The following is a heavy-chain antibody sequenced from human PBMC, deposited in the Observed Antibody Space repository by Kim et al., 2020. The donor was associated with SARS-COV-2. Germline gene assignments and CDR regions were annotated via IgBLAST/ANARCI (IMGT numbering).Heavy chain of an antibody. CDR2: T. J-gene: IGHJ5*02. CDR3: ASCGYSYGFDP. D-gene: IGHD5-18*01. Sequence: TYYNPSLKSRVTISVDTSKNQFSLKLSSVTAADTAVYYCASCGYSYGFDPWGQGTLVTVSS. V-gene: IGHV4-31*02.